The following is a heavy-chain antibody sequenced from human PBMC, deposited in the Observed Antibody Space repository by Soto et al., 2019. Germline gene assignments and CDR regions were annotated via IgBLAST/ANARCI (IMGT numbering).Heavy chain of an antibody. J-gene: IGHJ4*02. CDR3: ARDPSGRGYSYGYDY. CDR2: INPNSGGT. D-gene: IGHD5-18*01. CDR1: GYTFTGYY. V-gene: IGHV1-2*04. Sequence: ASVKVSCKASGYTFTGYYMHWVRQAPGQGLEWMGWINPNSGGTNYAQKFQGWVTMTRDTSISTAYMELSRLRSDDTAVYYCARDPSGRGYSYGYDYWGQGTLVTVSS.